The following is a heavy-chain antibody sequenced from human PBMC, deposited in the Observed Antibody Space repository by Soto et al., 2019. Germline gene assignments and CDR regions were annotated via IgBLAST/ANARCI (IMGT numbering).Heavy chain of an antibody. CDR1: GGSISSDDYY. CDR3: ARDRSNSPDYFDY. D-gene: IGHD6-6*01. J-gene: IGHJ4*02. CDR2: IYYSGRT. Sequence: SETLSLTCTVSGGSISSDDYYWSWIRQPPGKGLEWIGYIYYSGRTDYNPSLKSRVIISIDTSKNQFSLNLNSVNAADTAVYYCARDRSNSPDYFDYWGKGTLVTVSS. V-gene: IGHV4-30-4*01.